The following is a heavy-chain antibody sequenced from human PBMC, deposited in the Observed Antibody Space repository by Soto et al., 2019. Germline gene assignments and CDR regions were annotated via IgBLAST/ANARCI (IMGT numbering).Heavy chain of an antibody. CDR3: ARGGQQQLVQPGAEYFQH. V-gene: IGHV1-69*12. CDR2: IIPICGTA. J-gene: IGHJ1*01. D-gene: IGHD6-13*01. CDR1: GGTFSSYA. Sequence: QVQLVQSGAEVKKPGSSVKVSCKASGGTFSSYAISWVRQAPGQGLEWMGGIIPICGTANYAQKFQGRVTITADESTSTGYMELSSLRSEDTAVYYCARGGQQQLVQPGAEYFQHWGQGTLVTVSS.